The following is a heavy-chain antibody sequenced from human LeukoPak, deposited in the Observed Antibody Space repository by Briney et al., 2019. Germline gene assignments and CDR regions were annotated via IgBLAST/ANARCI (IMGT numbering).Heavy chain of an antibody. Sequence: GGSLRLSCAASGFSLSSYYMNWVRQAPGKGLVWVSRTDSDGSFTNYADFVKGRFNIPRDNAKNTLYLQMNSLRAEDTAVYYCARHIAMAGPYYYYGMDVWGQGTTVIVSS. CDR3: ARHIAMAGPYYYYGMDV. V-gene: IGHV3-74*01. J-gene: IGHJ6*02. CDR1: GFSLSSYY. D-gene: IGHD6-19*01. CDR2: TDSDGSFT.